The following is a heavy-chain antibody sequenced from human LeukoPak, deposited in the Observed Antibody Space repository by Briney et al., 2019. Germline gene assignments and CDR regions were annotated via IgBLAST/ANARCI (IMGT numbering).Heavy chain of an antibody. CDR3: ARHEYDFWSGYYSWFDP. CDR2: IKQDGSEK. V-gene: IGHV3-7*03. J-gene: IGHJ5*02. D-gene: IGHD3-3*01. Sequence: GGSLRLSCAASGFTFSSYWMSWVRQAPGKGLEWVANIKQDGSEKYYVDSVKGRFTISRDNAKNSLYLQMNSLRAEDTAVYYCARHEYDFWSGYYSWFDPWGQGTLVTVSS. CDR1: GFTFSSYW.